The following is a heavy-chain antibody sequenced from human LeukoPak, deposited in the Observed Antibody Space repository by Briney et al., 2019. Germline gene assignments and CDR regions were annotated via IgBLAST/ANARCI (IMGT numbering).Heavy chain of an antibody. D-gene: IGHD3-10*01. CDR2: ISDSGGST. J-gene: IGHJ4*02. V-gene: IGHV3-23*01. CDR3: AKRGIVIRAVIIVGFHKEAYYFDY. CDR1: GITLSNYG. Sequence: QPGGSLRLSCAVSGITLSNYGMSWVRQAPGKGLEWVAGISDSGGSTNYADSVKGRFTISRDTPKNTLYLQMNSLRAEDTAVYFCAKRGIVIRAVIIVGFHKEAYYFDYWGQGALVTVSS.